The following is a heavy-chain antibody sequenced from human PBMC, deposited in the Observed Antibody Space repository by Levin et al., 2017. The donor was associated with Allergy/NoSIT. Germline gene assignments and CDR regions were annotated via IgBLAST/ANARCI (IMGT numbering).Heavy chain of an antibody. CDR3: AREIAVAGTLGWPVSGYFDY. CDR2: IYSGGST. V-gene: IGHV3-53*01. Sequence: GESLKISCAASGFTVSSNYLSWVRQAPGKGLEWVSVIYSGGSTYYGDSVKGRFTISRDNSKNTVYLQMNSLRAEDTAVYYCAREIAVAGTLGWPVSGYFDYWGQGTLVTVSS. CDR1: GFTVSSNY. J-gene: IGHJ4*02. D-gene: IGHD6-19*01.